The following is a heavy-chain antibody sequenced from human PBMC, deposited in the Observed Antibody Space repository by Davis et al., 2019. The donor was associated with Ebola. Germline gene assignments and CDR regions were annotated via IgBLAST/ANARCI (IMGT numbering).Heavy chain of an antibody. CDR2: ISGSGGST. CDR1: GFTFSSYA. CDR3: AKGEGYSGYDYLDYLFDY. Sequence: GESLKISCAASGFTFSSYAMSWVRQAPGKGLEWVSVISGSGGSTYYADSVKGRFTISRDNSKNTLYLQMNSLRAEDTAVYYCAKGEGYSGYDYLDYLFDYWGQGTLVTVSS. J-gene: IGHJ4*02. V-gene: IGHV3-23*01. D-gene: IGHD5-12*01.